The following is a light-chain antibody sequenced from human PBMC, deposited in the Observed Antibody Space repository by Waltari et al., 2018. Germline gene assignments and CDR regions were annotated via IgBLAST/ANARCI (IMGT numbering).Light chain of an antibody. CDR1: QSVSRS. CDR2: GAS. V-gene: IGKV3-20*01. Sequence: EIVLTQSPGTLPLSLGERATSSCRASQSVSRSLAWYQQKPGQAPRLLIYGASTRATGIPDRFSGSGSGTDFSLTISRLEPDDFAVYYCQHYVRLPVTFGQGTTVEI. CDR3: QHYVRLPVT. J-gene: IGKJ1*01.